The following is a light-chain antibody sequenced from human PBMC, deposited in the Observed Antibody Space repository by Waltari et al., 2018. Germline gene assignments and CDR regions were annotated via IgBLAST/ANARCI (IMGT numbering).Light chain of an antibody. J-gene: IGLJ1*01. CDR1: KSDVGGYNY. CDR2: DVN. V-gene: IGLV2-11*01. Sequence: QSALTQPRSVSGSPGQSVTISCTGTKSDVGGYNYVSWYQHHPGKAPKFIMYDVNKRPSGVPDLFSGAKSGNTASLTISVLQADDEADYFCCSYAGAYRVFGTGTKVTVL. CDR3: CSYAGAYRV.